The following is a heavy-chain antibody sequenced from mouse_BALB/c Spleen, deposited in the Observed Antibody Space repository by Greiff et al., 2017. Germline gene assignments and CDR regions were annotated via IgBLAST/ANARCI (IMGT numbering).Heavy chain of an antibody. Sequence: VQRVESGPGLVQPSQSLSITCTVSGFSLTSYGVHWVRQSPGKGLEWLGVIWSGGSTDYNAAFISRLSISKDNSKSQVFFKMNSLQANDTAIYYCALRPGAMDYWGQGTSVTVSS. CDR2: IWSGGST. V-gene: IGHV2-2*02. D-gene: IGHD2-12*01. J-gene: IGHJ4*01. CDR3: ALRPGAMDY. CDR1: GFSLTSYG.